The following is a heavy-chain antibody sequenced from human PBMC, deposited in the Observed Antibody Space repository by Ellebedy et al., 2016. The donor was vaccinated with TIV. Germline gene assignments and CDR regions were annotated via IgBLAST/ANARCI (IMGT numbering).Heavy chain of an antibody. CDR2: INQGGSEK. CDR1: GFTFSTFW. J-gene: IGHJ4*02. CDR3: ARVYDSIDY. D-gene: IGHD3-22*01. V-gene: IGHV3-7*01. Sequence: GESLKISCAASGFTFSTFWMSWVRQAPGKGLEWVANINQGGSEKYYVASVRGRFTISRDNAKNSLYLQMNSLRAEDTAVYYCARVYDSIDYWGQGTLVTVSS.